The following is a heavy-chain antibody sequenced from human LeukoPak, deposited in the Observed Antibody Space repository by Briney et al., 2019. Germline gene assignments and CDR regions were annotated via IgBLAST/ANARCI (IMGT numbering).Heavy chain of an antibody. CDR3: ATERSRYFHY. CDR2: IHQDGSET. Sequence: GGSLRLSCAASGFTFTKYWMAWVRQAPAKGLEWVASIHQDGSETHSIDSGRFTISRDISKNSLYLQMHSLSTDDTALYYCATERSRYFHYWGQGTLVTVSS. D-gene: IGHD3-16*01. J-gene: IGHJ4*02. CDR1: GFTFTKYW. V-gene: IGHV3-7*05.